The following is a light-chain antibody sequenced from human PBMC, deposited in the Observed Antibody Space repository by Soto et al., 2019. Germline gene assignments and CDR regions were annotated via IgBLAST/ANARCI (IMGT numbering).Light chain of an antibody. J-gene: IGKJ1*01. CDR1: QSVSSTY. CDR3: QQYGSSGT. CDR2: GAS. V-gene: IGKV3-20*01. Sequence: EIVLTQSPGTLSVSPGERATLSCRASQSVSSTYLAWYQQQPGQAPRLLIYGASNRATGIPDRFSGSGSGTDFTLTISRLEPEDFAVYYCQQYGSSGTFGQGTKV.